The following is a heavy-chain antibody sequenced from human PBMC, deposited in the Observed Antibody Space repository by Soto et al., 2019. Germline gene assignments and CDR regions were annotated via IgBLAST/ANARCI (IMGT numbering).Heavy chain of an antibody. Sequence: QLQLQESGSGLVKPSQTLSLTCAVSGGSISSGGYSWSWIRQPPGKGLEWIGYIYHSGSTYYNPYLKCRVTISVDRSKNQFSLRLSSVPAGETAVYYCARRAYRNYARDAFDIWGQGTMVTVSS. CDR1: GGSISSGGYS. CDR2: IYHSGST. CDR3: ARRAYRNYARDAFDI. V-gene: IGHV4-30-2*01. J-gene: IGHJ3*02. D-gene: IGHD4-4*01.